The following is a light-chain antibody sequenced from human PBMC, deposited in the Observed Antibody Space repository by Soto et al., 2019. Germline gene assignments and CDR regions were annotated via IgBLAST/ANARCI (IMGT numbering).Light chain of an antibody. J-gene: IGKJ4*01. CDR2: DAS. CDR3: QRYNNWPLT. Sequence: EIVMTQSPATLSVSPGEGATLSCRASQGIGSTLAWYQHKPGQTPRLLIYDASTRATGVPARFSGSGSGPECTLTINSLQSEDFAVYYCQRYNNWPLTFGGGTKVESK. CDR1: QGIGST. V-gene: IGKV3-15*01.